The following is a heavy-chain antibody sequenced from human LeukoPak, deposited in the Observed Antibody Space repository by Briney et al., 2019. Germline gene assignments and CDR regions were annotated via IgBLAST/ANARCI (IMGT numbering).Heavy chain of an antibody. Sequence: GASVKVSCKASGYTFTSYDINWVRQATGQGLEWMGWMNPNSGNTGYAQKFQGRVTMTRNTSISTAYMELSSLRSEDTAVYYCARVPYYYGSGKNWFDPWGQGTLVTVSS. CDR3: ARVPYYYGSGKNWFDP. D-gene: IGHD3-10*01. J-gene: IGHJ5*02. CDR1: GYTFTSYD. CDR2: MNPNSGNT. V-gene: IGHV1-8*01.